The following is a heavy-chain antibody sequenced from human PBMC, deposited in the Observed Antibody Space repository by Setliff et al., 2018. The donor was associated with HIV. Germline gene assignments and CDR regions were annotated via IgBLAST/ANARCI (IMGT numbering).Heavy chain of an antibody. Sequence: ASVKVSCKASGYTFTSYAMHWVRQAPGQRLEWMGWINAGNGNTKYSQKFQGRVTITRDTSASTAYMELSSLRSEDTAVYYCARGYSSGWYPIDYWGQGTLVTVSS. CDR2: INAGNGNT. CDR3: ARGYSSGWYPIDY. D-gene: IGHD6-19*01. V-gene: IGHV1-3*01. CDR1: GYTFTSYA. J-gene: IGHJ4*02.